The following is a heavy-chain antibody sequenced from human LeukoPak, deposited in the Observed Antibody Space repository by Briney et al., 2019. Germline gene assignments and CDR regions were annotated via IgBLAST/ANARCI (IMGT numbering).Heavy chain of an antibody. V-gene: IGHV3-21*04. Sequence: GGSLRLSCAASGFTFSSYSMNWVRQAPGKGLEWVSSISSSSSYIYYADSVKGRFTISRDNAKNSLYLQMNSLRAEDTAVYYCAKDQYDILTGRNYFDYWGQGTLVTVSS. J-gene: IGHJ4*02. CDR3: AKDQYDILTGRNYFDY. CDR2: ISSSSSYI. CDR1: GFTFSSYS. D-gene: IGHD3-9*01.